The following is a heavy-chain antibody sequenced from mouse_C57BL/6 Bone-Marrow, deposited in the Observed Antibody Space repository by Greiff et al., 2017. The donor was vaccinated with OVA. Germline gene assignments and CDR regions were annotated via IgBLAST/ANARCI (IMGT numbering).Heavy chain of an antibody. CDR3: ARSDDGYYKAWFAY. Sequence: VQLQESGPELVKPGASVKISCKASGYAFSSSCMNWVKQRPGKGLEWIGRIYPGDGDTNYNGKFKGKATLTADKSSSTAYMQLSSLTSEDSAVYFCARSDDGYYKAWFAYWGQGTLVTVSA. D-gene: IGHD2-3*01. CDR2: IYPGDGDT. J-gene: IGHJ3*01. CDR1: GYAFSSSC. V-gene: IGHV1-82*01.